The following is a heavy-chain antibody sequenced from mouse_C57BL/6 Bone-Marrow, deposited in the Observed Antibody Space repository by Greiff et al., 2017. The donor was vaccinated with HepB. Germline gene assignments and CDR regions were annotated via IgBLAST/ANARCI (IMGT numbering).Heavy chain of an antibody. V-gene: IGHV10-1*01. CDR3: VRQGGYYDYAMDY. D-gene: IGHD2-3*01. J-gene: IGHJ4*01. CDR2: IRSKSNNYAT. CDR1: GFSFNTYA. Sequence: EVKLVESGGGLVQPKGSLKLSCAASGFSFNTYAMNWVRQAPGTGLEWVARIRSKSNNYATYYADSVKDRFTISRDDSESMLYLQMNNLKTEDTAMYYCVRQGGYYDYAMDYWGQGTSVTVSS.